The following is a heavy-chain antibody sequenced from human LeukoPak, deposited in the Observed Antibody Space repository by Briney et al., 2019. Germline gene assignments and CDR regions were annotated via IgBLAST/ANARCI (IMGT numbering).Heavy chain of an antibody. CDR1: GFTFSTYG. CDR2: MWSDGATK. CDR3: ARDGHSSGYYYVFDF. V-gene: IGHV3-33*01. Sequence: GGSLRLSCAASGFTFSTYGMHWVRQAPGKGLEWVAVMWSDGATKYYSGSVKGRFTISRDIGENTLYLQMNSLRAEDTAIYYCARDGHSSGYYYVFDFWGQGTLSPSPQ. J-gene: IGHJ4*02. D-gene: IGHD3-22*01.